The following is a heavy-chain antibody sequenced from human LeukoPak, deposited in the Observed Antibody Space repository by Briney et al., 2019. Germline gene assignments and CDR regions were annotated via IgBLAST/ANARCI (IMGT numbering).Heavy chain of an antibody. CDR3: AKDSKIVGATFRSYHYMDV. CDR2: IRGSGDRT. CDR1: GFTFSSYA. J-gene: IGHJ6*03. Sequence: GGSLRLSCAASGFTFSSYAMSWVRQAPGKGLEWVSAIRGSGDRTHYADSAKGRFTISRDNSKNTLYLQMNSLRAEDTAVYYCAKDSKIVGATFRSYHYMDVWGKGTAVTVSS. D-gene: IGHD1-26*01. V-gene: IGHV3-23*01.